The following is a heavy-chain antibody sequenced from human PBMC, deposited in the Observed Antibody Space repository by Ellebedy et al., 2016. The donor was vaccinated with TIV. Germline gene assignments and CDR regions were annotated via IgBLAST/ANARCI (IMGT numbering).Heavy chain of an antibody. Sequence: SETLSLXXTVSGGSIGSGTSWWSWIRQPPGKGLEWIGYIYSSGHTIYNPPLKSRVTISLDTPKNQFSLRLSSVTAADTAVYYCARDWGRAAVLWGQGTLVTVSS. CDR1: GGSIGSGTSW. D-gene: IGHD3-16*01. CDR2: IYSSGHT. J-gene: IGHJ4*02. CDR3: ARDWGRAAVL. V-gene: IGHV4-61*01.